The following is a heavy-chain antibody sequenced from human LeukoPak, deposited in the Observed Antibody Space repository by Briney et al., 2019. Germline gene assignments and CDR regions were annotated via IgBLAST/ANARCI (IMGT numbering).Heavy chain of an antibody. CDR3: ARAPMGTAPLY. J-gene: IGHJ4*02. V-gene: IGHV1-8*02. Sequence: ASVKVSCEPPGYTFTADDLNWVRPAAGQGLEWMRWISPNKGNTGYAQSLQGRVTLTTNTSISTAYIGVSSLSFDDTAFYYCARAPMGTAPLYWGQGTLVTVSS. CDR1: GYTFTADD. D-gene: IGHD1/OR15-1a*01. CDR2: ISPNKGNT.